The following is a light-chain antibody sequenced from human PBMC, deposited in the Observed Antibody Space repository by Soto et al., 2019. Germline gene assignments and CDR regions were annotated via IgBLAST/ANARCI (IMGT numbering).Light chain of an antibody. CDR2: GAS. J-gene: IGKJ2*01. V-gene: IGKV1-39*01. CDR1: QIISGF. CDR3: QQSYSTPYT. Sequence: DIQMTQSPSSLSASVGDRVTITCRASQIISGFLNWYQQEPGKAPKLLIYGASSLQRGVPSRFSGGGSGTDFTLTIGSLQPEDFATYYCQQSYSTPYTFGQGTELEIK.